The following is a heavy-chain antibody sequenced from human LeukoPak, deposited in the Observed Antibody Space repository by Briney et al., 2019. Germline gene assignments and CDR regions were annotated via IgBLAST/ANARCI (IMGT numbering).Heavy chain of an antibody. J-gene: IGHJ6*03. Sequence: SETLSLTCTVSGGSISGHYWSWIRQPPGKGLEWIGYIYYSGSTNYNPSLKSRVTISVDTSKNQFSLKLSSVTAADTAVYYCARGKNYYYYYMDVWGKGTTVTVSS. V-gene: IGHV4-59*11. CDR3: ARGKNYYYYYMDV. CDR2: IYYSGST. CDR1: GGSISGHY.